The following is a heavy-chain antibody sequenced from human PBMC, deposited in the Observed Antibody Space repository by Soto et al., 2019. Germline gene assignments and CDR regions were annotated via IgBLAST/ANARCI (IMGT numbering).Heavy chain of an antibody. V-gene: IGHV3-23*01. CDR1: GFTFSSYA. Sequence: GGSLRLSCAASGFTFSSYAMSWVRQAPGKGLEWVSAISGSGGSTYYADSVKGRFTISRDNSKNTLYLQMNSLRAEDTAVYYCAKASIAARRAGDKFDYWGQGTLVTVSS. D-gene: IGHD6-6*01. J-gene: IGHJ4*02. CDR3: AKASIAARRAGDKFDY. CDR2: ISGSGGST.